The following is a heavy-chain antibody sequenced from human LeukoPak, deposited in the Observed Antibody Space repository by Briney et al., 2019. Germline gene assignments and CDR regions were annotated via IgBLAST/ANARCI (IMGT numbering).Heavy chain of an antibody. CDR3: AKGGYGDESYN. V-gene: IGHV3-23*01. Sequence: GGSLGLSCAASGFTFSSYAMSWVRQAPGKGLEWVSAISGSGGSTYYADSVKGRFTISRDNSKNTLYLQMDSLRAEDTAVYYCAKGGYGDESYNWGQGTLVTVSS. CDR2: ISGSGGST. D-gene: IGHD4-17*01. CDR1: GFTFSSYA. J-gene: IGHJ4*02.